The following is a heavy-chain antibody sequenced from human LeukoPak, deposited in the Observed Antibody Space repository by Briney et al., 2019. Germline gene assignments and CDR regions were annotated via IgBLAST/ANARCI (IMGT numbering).Heavy chain of an antibody. CDR1: GYTFTGYY. J-gene: IGHJ4*02. CDR3: AREGKGYSYGNGIDY. Sequence: PSVKVSCKASGYTFTGYYMHWVRQAPGQGLEWMGWINPNSGGTNYAQKFQGWVTVTRDTSISTAYMELSRLRSDDTAVYYCAREGKGYSYGNGIDYWGQGTLVTVSS. CDR2: INPNSGGT. V-gene: IGHV1-2*04. D-gene: IGHD5-18*01.